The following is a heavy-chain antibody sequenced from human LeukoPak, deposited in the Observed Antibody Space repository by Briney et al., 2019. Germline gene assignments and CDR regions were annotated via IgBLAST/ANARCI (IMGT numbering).Heavy chain of an antibody. Sequence: ASVKVSCKASGYTFTNYYIQWVRQAPGQGLEWMGTINPSGETTRYAQKFQGRVTMTEDTSTDTAYMELSSLRSEDTAVYYCATESPDSSGYRLIFDYWGQGTLVTVSS. CDR2: INPSGETT. CDR3: ATESPDSSGYRLIFDY. J-gene: IGHJ4*02. CDR1: GYTFTNYY. V-gene: IGHV1-46*01. D-gene: IGHD3-22*01.